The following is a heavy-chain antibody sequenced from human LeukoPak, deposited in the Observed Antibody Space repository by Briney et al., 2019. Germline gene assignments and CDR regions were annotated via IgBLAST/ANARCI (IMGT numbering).Heavy chain of an antibody. J-gene: IGHJ4*02. V-gene: IGHV4-4*07. D-gene: IGHD3-22*01. CDR2: IYTSGST. CDR3: ARQVYYYDSSGYYYVGNYYFDY. Sequence: PSQTLSLTCTVSGGSISSYYWSWIRQPAGKGLEWIGRIYTSGSTNYNPSPKSRVTMSVDTSKNQFSLKLSSVTAADTAVYYCARQVYYYDSSGYYYVGNYYFDYWGQGTLVTVSS. CDR1: GGSISSYY.